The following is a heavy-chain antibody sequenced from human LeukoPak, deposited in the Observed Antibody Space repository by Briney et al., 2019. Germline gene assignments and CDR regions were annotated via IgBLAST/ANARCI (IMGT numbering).Heavy chain of an antibody. V-gene: IGHV1-8*01. D-gene: IGHD3-10*01. Sequence: GVSVKVSCKASGYTFTSYDINWVRQATGQGLEWMGWMNPNSGNTGYAQKFQGRVTMTRNTSISTAYMELSSLRSEDTAVYYCARGTKLSQLLWFGELLYPPGKYGMDVWGQGTTVTVSS. CDR3: ARGTKLSQLLWFGELLYPPGKYGMDV. CDR1: GYTFTSYD. J-gene: IGHJ6*02. CDR2: MNPNSGNT.